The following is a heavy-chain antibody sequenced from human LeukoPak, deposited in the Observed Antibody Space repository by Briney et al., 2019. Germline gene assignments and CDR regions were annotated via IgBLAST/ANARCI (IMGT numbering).Heavy chain of an antibody. CDR1: GGSFSGYY. V-gene: IGHV4-34*01. Sequence: SETLSLTCAVYGGSFSGYYWSWIRQPPGKGLEWIGEINHSGSTNYNPSLKSRVTISVDTSKNQFSLKLSSVTAADTAVYYCGRAVGATKCFDYWGQETLVTVS. D-gene: IGHD1-26*01. J-gene: IGHJ4*02. CDR2: INHSGST. CDR3: GRAVGATKCFDY.